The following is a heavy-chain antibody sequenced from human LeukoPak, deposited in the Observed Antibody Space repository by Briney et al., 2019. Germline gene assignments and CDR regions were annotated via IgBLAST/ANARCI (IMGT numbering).Heavy chain of an antibody. CDR1: GGTFSSYA. Sequence: ASVKVSCKASGGTFSSYAISWVRQAPGQGLEWMGGIIPLFGTANYAQKFQGRVTITADESTSTVYMELSSLRSEDTAVYYCARYSEVRRNLWHYWGQGTLVTVSS. D-gene: IGHD3-10*01. V-gene: IGHV1-69*13. CDR2: IIPLFGTA. CDR3: ARYSEVRRNLWHY. J-gene: IGHJ4*02.